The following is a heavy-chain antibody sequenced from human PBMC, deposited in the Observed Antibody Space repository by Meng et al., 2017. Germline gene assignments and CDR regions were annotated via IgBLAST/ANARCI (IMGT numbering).Heavy chain of an antibody. CDR3: ARVGRSSSWYSDY. Sequence: GESLKISCAASGFTFSSYSMNWVRQAPGKGLEWVSSISSSSSYIYYADPVKGRFTISRDNAKNSLYLQMNSLRAEDTAVYYCARVGRSSSWYSDYWGQGTLVTGSS. J-gene: IGHJ4*02. D-gene: IGHD6-13*01. V-gene: IGHV3-21*01. CDR2: ISSSSSYI. CDR1: GFTFSSYS.